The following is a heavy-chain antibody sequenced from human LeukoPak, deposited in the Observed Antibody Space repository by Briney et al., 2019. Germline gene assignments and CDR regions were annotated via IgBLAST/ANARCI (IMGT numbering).Heavy chain of an antibody. J-gene: IGHJ4*02. V-gene: IGHV3-33*06. CDR1: GFTFNTYG. D-gene: IGHD3-3*01. CDR3: AKDTGVQFLEPAF. CDR2: IWFDGSVK. Sequence: PGGSLRLSCAASGFTFNTYGMHWVRQAPGQGLERVAAIWFDGSVKHYSDAVKGRFTISRDNSLDTLYLQMNSLRVEDTAIYYCAKDTGVQFLEPAFWGPGTLVTVSS.